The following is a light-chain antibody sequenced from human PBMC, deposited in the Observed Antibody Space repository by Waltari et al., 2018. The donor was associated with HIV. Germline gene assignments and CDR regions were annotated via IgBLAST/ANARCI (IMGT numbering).Light chain of an antibody. J-gene: IGLJ1*01. V-gene: IGLV1-40*01. CDR3: QSYDTSLSAAV. Sequence: QSVLTQPPSVSGAPGQRVTISCTGSSSNIGAGYDVHWYQQLPGRAPNPLIYDNPNRPAVVPDRFSGSKSGTSSALAITELQAVDETDYYCQSYDTSLSAAVFGTGTKVTVL. CDR1: SSNIGAGYD. CDR2: DNP.